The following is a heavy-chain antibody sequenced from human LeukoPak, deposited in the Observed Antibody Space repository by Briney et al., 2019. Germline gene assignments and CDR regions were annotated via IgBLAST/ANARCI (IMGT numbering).Heavy chain of an antibody. V-gene: IGHV3-7*01. Sequence: PGGSLRLSCAASGFTFSSYWVSWFRQAPGKGLEWVANTKQDGSETYYVDSVKGRFTISRDNAKNLLYLEMNSLRAEDTALYYCARVGGSSSCPDYWGQGTLVTVSS. CDR2: TKQDGSET. D-gene: IGHD6-13*01. J-gene: IGHJ4*02. CDR1: GFTFSSYW. CDR3: ARVGGSSSCPDY.